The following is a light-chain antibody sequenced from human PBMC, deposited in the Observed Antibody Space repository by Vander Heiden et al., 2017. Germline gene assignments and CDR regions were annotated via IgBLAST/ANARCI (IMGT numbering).Light chain of an antibody. CDR1: SSNIGSRT. CDR3: SAWDNSLNAWV. Sequence: SVLPPPPSPSLSPLHILTISSSGISSNIGSRTVNWYQHLPGTAPKLLIYSNNQRPSGVPDRISASKSGTSASLAVSGLQSEEEADYYCSAWDNSLNAWVFGGGTKLTVL. J-gene: IGLJ3*02. V-gene: IGLV1-44*01. CDR2: SNN.